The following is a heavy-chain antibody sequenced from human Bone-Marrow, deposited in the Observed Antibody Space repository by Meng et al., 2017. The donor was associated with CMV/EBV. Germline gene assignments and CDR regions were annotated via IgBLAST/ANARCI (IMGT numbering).Heavy chain of an antibody. D-gene: IGHD3-3*01. V-gene: IGHV1-8*02. CDR1: GGTFSSYA. Sequence: ASVKVSCKASGGTFSSYAISWVRQAPGQGLEWMGWINPDTGDTNCTQNFQGRVTMTRDTSISTAYMELSSLRSEDTAVYYCARGVARTYYDFWSGCGDVWGQGTTVTVSS. CDR3: ARGVARTYYDFWSGCGDV. J-gene: IGHJ6*02. CDR2: INPDTGDT.